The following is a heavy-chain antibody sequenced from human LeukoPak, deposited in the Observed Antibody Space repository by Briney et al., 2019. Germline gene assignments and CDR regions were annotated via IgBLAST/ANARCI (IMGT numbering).Heavy chain of an antibody. Sequence: GGSLRLSCAASGFTFSSYPMSWVRQAPGKGLEWVSAISGSGGDTYYADSVKGRFTISRDTSKNTLDLQMNSLRAEDTALYYCAKDDSSGYYYQLGDYWGQGTLVTVPS. J-gene: IGHJ4*02. V-gene: IGHV3-23*01. CDR3: AKDDSSGYYYQLGDY. CDR2: ISGSGGDT. CDR1: GFTFSSYP. D-gene: IGHD3-22*01.